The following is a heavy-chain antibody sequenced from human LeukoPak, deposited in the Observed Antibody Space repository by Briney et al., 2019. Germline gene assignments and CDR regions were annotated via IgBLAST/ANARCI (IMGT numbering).Heavy chain of an antibody. J-gene: IGHJ4*02. D-gene: IGHD4-17*01. CDR3: ARRSVTTFDY. V-gene: IGHV3-23*01. CDR1: GFTFSSYD. CDR2: ISGNDGST. Sequence: PGGSLRLSCAASGFTFSSYDMSRVRQAPGKGLEWVSLISGNDGSTYYADSVKGRFTISRDNSKNTLYLQMSSLRADDTAVYYCARRSVTTFDYWGQGTLVTVSS.